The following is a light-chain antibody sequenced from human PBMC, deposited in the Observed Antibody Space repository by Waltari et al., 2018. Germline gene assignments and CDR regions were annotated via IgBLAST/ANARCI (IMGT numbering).Light chain of an antibody. CDR1: SSAVGNYNL. J-gene: IGLJ1*01. Sequence: QSGLTQPASVSGSPGQSITISCTGASSAVGNYNLVSWYQQYPGKAPKLMVYEVTERTSGVSVRCSGSKSGNTASLTICGLQSEDEADYYCCSYAGLGIYVFGTGTKVTVL. CDR2: EVT. CDR3: CSYAGLGIYV. V-gene: IGLV2-23*02.